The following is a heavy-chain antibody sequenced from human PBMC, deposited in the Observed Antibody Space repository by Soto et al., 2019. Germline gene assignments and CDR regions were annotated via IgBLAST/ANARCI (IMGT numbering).Heavy chain of an antibody. CDR1: GFTFRNYA. Sequence: EVQLLESGGGWVQPGGFLRLSCAASGFTFRNYAMSWVRQAPGKGLEWVSTISGSGGITYYADSARGRFTIFSNNSQNTLYLQIHSLRADDTAVYYCAKTTVIVGYYYGMDVWGQGTTVTVSS. CDR2: ISGSGGIT. CDR3: AKTTVIVGYYYGMDV. J-gene: IGHJ6*02. D-gene: IGHD4-17*01. V-gene: IGHV3-23*01.